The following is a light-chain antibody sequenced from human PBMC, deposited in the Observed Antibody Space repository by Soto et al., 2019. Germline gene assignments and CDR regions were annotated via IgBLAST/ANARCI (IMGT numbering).Light chain of an antibody. V-gene: IGKV3-15*01. CDR3: LQYNNWWT. CDR1: QSVSSS. J-gene: IGKJ1*01. CDR2: GAS. Sequence: DMVMTQSPATLSVSPGEGATLSCRASQSVSSSLAWYQQKPGRSPRLLIYGASTRAIGIPARFSGSGSGTEFTLTISSLQSEDFAVYYCLQYNNWWTFGQGTKVEIK.